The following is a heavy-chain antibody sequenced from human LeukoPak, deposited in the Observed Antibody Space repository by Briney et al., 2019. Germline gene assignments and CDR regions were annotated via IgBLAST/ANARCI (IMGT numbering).Heavy chain of an antibody. CDR2: IYYSGST. D-gene: IGHD6-19*01. J-gene: IGHJ4*02. Sequence: PSETLSLTCTVSGGSVSSGSYYWSWIRQPPGKGLEWIGYIYYSGSTNYNPSLKSRVTISVDTSKNQFSLKLSSVTAADTAVYYCAMSGPTVASLDYWGQGTLVTVSS. CDR1: GGSVSSGSYY. CDR3: AMSGPTVASLDY. V-gene: IGHV4-61*01.